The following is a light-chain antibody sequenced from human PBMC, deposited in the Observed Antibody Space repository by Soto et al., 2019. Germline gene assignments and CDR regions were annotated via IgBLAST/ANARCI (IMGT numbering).Light chain of an antibody. V-gene: IGLV2-23*03. CDR1: SRDVGSYNL. Sequence: QSALTQPASVSGSPGQSITISCTGTSRDVGSYNLVSWYQQHPGKVPKLIIYEGSKRPSGVSNRFSGSKSGNTASLTISGLQAEDEADYHCCSFAGSATFVFGEGTKLTVL. J-gene: IGLJ3*02. CDR3: CSFAGSATFV. CDR2: EGS.